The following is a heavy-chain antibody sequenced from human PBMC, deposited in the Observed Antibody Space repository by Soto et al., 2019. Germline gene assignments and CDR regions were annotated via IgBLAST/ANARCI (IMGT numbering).Heavy chain of an antibody. CDR3: ARDSRTDYYDSSGYFDY. CDR2: ISSSSSTI. CDR1: GFTFSSYS. J-gene: IGHJ4*02. D-gene: IGHD3-22*01. V-gene: IGHV3-48*01. Sequence: PGGSLRLSCAASGFTFSSYSMNWVRQAPGKGLEWVSYISSSSSTIYYADSVKGRFTISRDNAKNSLYLQMNSLRAEDTAVYYCARDSRTDYYDSSGYFDYWGQGT.